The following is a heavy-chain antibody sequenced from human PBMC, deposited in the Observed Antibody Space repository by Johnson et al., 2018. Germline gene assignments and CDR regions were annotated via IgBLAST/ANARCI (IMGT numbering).Heavy chain of an antibody. CDR2: INSDGNTT. CDR1: GFTFSNFW. V-gene: IGHV3-74*01. CDR3: ARGRYYAIDV. J-gene: IGHJ6*02. Sequence: VQLQESGGALVQPGGSLRLSCAASGFTFSNFWMHWVRQAPGKGLVWVSRINSDGNTTGYADSVKGRFTISRDNAKNTLYLQMNSLRADYTAVYYCARGRYYAIDVWGQGTTVTVSS.